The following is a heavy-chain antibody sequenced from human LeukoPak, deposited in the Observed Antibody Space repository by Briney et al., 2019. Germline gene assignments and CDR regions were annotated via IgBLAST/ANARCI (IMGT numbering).Heavy chain of an antibody. CDR2: IYYSGST. CDR1: GGSVSSGSYY. V-gene: IGHV4-61*01. D-gene: IGHD3-3*01. Sequence: PSETLSLTCTVSGGSVSSGSYYWSWIRQPPGKGLEWIGYIYYSGSTNYNPSLKSRVTISVDTSKNQFSLKLSSVTAADTAVYYCARDPLTYYDFWSGFTSSVYWGQGTLVTVSS. CDR3: ARDPLTYYDFWSGFTSSVY. J-gene: IGHJ4*02.